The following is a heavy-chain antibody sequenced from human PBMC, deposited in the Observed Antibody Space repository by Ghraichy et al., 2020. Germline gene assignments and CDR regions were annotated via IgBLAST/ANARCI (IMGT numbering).Heavy chain of an antibody. CDR3: ARDRCTNASCRNWFDP. Sequence: SETLSLTCTVSGDSISNYFWSWMRQPAGKGLEWIGRVADSGSSTYNPSLKSRVTMSVDMSKNQFSLKLNSVTAADTAVYYCARDRCTNASCRNWFDPWGQGTLVTVSS. D-gene: IGHD2-8*01. CDR1: GDSISNYF. J-gene: IGHJ5*02. V-gene: IGHV4-4*07. CDR2: VADSGSS.